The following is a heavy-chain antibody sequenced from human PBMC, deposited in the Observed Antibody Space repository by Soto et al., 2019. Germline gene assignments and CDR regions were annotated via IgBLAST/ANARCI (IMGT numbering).Heavy chain of an antibody. J-gene: IGHJ6*02. CDR3: ARGSAAGVDYGMDV. CDR2: IYPSGGT. D-gene: IGHD6-13*01. Sequence: SETLSLTCTVSGGSISSYYWSWIRQPAGKGLEWIGRIYPSGGTNYNPSLRSRVTMSVDTSKKRFSLRLSSVTAADTAVYYCARGSAAGVDYGMDVWGHGTSVTSP. V-gene: IGHV4-4*07. CDR1: GGSISSYY.